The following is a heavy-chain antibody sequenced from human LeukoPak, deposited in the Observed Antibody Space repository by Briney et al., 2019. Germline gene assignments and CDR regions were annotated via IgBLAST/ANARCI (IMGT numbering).Heavy chain of an antibody. D-gene: IGHD3-10*01. Sequence: SETLSLTCAVYGGSFSGYYWSWIRKPPGKGLAWIGYIYYSGSTYYNPSLKSRVTISVDTSKNQFSLKLSSVTAADTAVYYCARVVWYYYGSGNWFDPWGQGTLVTVSS. CDR2: IYYSGST. V-gene: IGHV4-30-4*08. CDR3: ARVVWYYYGSGNWFDP. CDR1: GGSFSGYY. J-gene: IGHJ5*02.